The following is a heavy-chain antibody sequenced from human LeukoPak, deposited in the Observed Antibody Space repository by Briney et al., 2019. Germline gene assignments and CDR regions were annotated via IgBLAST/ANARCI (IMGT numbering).Heavy chain of an antibody. CDR2: ISSSSNYI. Sequence: GGSLRLSCAPSGFTFSSYNLNWVRQAPGKGLEWVSTISSSSNYIYYADSVKGRFTISRDNAKNSLYLQVNSLRVEDTAVYYCARGLPYNDAFDIWGQGTMVTVSS. V-gene: IGHV3-21*01. CDR3: ARGLPYNDAFDI. D-gene: IGHD2-21*02. J-gene: IGHJ3*02. CDR1: GFTFSSYN.